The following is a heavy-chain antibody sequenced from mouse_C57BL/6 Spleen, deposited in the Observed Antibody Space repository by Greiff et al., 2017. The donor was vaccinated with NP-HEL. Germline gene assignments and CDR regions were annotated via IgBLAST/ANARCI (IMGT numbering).Heavy chain of an antibody. J-gene: IGHJ2*01. D-gene: IGHD2-2*01. CDR1: GFTFSNYW. CDR2: IRLKSDNYAT. V-gene: IGHV6-3*01. Sequence: EVKLMESGGGLVQPGGSMKLSCVASGFTFSNYWMNWVRQSPEKGLEWVAQIRLKSDNYATHYAESVKGRFTISRDDSKSSVYLQMNNLRAEDTGIYYCTGWLRRLDYWGQGTTLTVSS. CDR3: TGWLRRLDY.